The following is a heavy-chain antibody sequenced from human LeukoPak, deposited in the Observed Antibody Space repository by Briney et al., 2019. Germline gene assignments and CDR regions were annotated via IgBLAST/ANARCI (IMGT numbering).Heavy chain of an antibody. D-gene: IGHD3-3*01. Sequence: SVKVSCKASGGTFSSYAISWVRQAPGQGLEWMGGIIPIFGTANYAQKFQGRVTITADESTSTAYMELSSLRSEDTAVYYCARDHLLSDFWSGFHYYYYMDVWGKGTTVTVSS. CDR2: IIPIFGTA. J-gene: IGHJ6*03. CDR3: ARDHLLSDFWSGFHYYYYMDV. V-gene: IGHV1-69*13. CDR1: GGTFSSYA.